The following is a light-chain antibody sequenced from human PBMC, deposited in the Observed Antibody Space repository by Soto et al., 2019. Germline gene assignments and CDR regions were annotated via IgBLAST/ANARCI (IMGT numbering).Light chain of an antibody. J-gene: IGKJ5*01. V-gene: IGKV3-11*01. CDR3: QQRTTWPPT. CDR2: DAS. Sequence: EIVLTQSPATLSLSPGERATLSCRASQSVGSYLAWYQQRPGQAPRVLIYDASNRATGIPARFSGSGSGTDFTLTISSLEAEDFAVYYCQQRTTWPPTFGQGTRLEIK. CDR1: QSVGSY.